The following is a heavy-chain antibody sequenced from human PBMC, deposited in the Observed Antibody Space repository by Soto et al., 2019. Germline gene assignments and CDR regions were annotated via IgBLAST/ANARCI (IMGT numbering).Heavy chain of an antibody. CDR3: ARTMYYYDSSGYYATSPGPYNWFDP. CDR2: IYYSGRT. D-gene: IGHD3-22*01. J-gene: IGHJ5*02. CDR1: GGSVRSSTYY. V-gene: IGHV4-39*01. Sequence: SDTLSLTCTVSGGSVRSSTYYWGWIRQAPGKGLEWIASIYYSGRTHNNPALKSRVTMSVDTYTNQFSLKMNAVTAADTAVYYCARTMYYYDSSGYYATSPGPYNWFDPWGQGTLVNVSS.